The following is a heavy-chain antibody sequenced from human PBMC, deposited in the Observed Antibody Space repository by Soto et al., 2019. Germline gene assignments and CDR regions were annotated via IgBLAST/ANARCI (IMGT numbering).Heavy chain of an antibody. CDR2: IYYSGNT. D-gene: IGHD5-12*01. CDR1: GDSISSGGYY. J-gene: IGHJ6*02. CDR3: ARVGEGYDNDYYYGMDV. Sequence: LSLTCTVSGDSISSGGYYWSWIRQHPGKGLEWIGYIYYSGNTYYNPSLKGRVTISVDTSKHQFSLKLSSVTAADTAVYYCARVGEGYDNDYYYGMDVWGQGTTVTVS. V-gene: IGHV4-31*03.